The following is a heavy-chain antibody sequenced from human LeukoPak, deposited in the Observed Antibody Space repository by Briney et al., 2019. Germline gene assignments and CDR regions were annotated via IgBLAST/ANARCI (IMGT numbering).Heavy chain of an antibody. CDR3: ARLKFYDSTGYSPGYYMDV. V-gene: IGHV4-4*07. Sequence: SETLSLTCSVSGGSIISYYWSWIRQPAGKGPEWIGRIYPTGNTHYKPSLKTRVTMSTDLSKKQFSLRLRSVTAADTAVYYCARLKFYDSTGYSPGYYMDVWGKGTAVTVSS. CDR2: IYPTGNT. CDR1: GGSIISYY. D-gene: IGHD3-22*01. J-gene: IGHJ6*03.